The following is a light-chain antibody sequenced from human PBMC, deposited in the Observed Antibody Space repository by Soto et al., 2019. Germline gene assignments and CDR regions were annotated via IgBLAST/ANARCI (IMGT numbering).Light chain of an antibody. Sequence: QSALTQPASASGSPGQSVAISCTGTSSDVGGYNYVSWYQQHPGKAPKLMIYEVNKRPSGVPDRFSGSKSGNTASLTVSGQQAEDDADYCCRSSAGSSNVFGTGTKLTVL. CDR1: SSDVGGYNY. J-gene: IGLJ1*01. CDR3: RSSAGSSNV. V-gene: IGLV2-8*01. CDR2: EVN.